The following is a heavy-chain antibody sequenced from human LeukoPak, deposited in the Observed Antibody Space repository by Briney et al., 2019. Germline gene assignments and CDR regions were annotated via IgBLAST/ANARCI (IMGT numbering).Heavy chain of an antibody. Sequence: PGGSLRLSCAASGFTFSSYEMNWVRQAPGKGLEWVSYISTTGSSIYYADSVKGQFTISRDNVKNLLYLQMNSLRAEDTAVYYCARVQRGIAVALDYWGQGTLATVSS. CDR2: ISTTGSSI. CDR3: ARVQRGIAVALDY. V-gene: IGHV3-48*03. J-gene: IGHJ4*02. CDR1: GFTFSSYE. D-gene: IGHD6-19*01.